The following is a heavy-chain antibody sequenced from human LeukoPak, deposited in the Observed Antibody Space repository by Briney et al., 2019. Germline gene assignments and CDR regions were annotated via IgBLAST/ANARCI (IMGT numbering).Heavy chain of an antibody. Sequence: GGSLRLSCAASGFTFNNYAMSWVRQAPGKGPEWLSAISGSGGSTTDADSVKGRFTTSRDNSKSTLYLQMNSLRAEDMAVYYCARGSGGYYFFDYWGQGTLVTVSS. D-gene: IGHD3-22*01. CDR3: ARGSGGYYFFDY. V-gene: IGHV3-23*01. CDR1: GFTFNNYA. J-gene: IGHJ4*02. CDR2: ISGSGGST.